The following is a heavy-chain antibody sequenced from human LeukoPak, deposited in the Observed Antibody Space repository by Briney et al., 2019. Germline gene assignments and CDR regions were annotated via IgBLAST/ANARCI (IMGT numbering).Heavy chain of an antibody. CDR3: ASSSGYDSAVYFPH. V-gene: IGHV4-59*12. Sequence: SETLSLTCTVSGGSISSYYWSWIRQPPGKGLEWIGYTFHTGRTNYNPSLKSRVTISLDTSKNQFSLKVSSVTAADTAVYYCASSSGYDSAVYFPHWGQGTLLTVSS. D-gene: IGHD5-12*01. CDR2: TFHTGRT. CDR1: GGSISSYY. J-gene: IGHJ1*01.